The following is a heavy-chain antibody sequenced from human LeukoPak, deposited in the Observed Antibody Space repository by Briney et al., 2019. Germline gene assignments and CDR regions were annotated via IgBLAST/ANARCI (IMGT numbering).Heavy chain of an antibody. V-gene: IGHV4-59*01. CDR2: IYYGGTT. D-gene: IGHD4-23*01. CDR3: ARDTTVASGMQH. Sequence: PSETLSLTCSVSGVSLSTYSWSWVRQSPGKRLEWIGYIYYGGTTNYNPSLKSRVTISADTAKNQFSLRLRSVTAADTAIYYCARDTTVASGMQHWGQGTLVTVSS. J-gene: IGHJ4*02. CDR1: GVSLSTYS.